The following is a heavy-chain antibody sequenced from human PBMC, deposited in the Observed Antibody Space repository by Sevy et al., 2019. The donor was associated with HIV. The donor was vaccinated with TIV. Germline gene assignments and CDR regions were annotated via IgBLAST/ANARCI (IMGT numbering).Heavy chain of an antibody. D-gene: IGHD3-9*01. CDR2: ITGSSTTI. Sequence: GGSLRLSCAASGFTFSNYALTWVRQAPGKGLDWVSSITGSSTTIYYADSVKGRFTVSRDNSNNTLYLHINSLRAEDTAIFYCAKEETTGYIWGQGTLVTVSS. J-gene: IGHJ4*02. CDR3: AKEETTGYI. CDR1: GFTFSNYA. V-gene: IGHV3-23*01.